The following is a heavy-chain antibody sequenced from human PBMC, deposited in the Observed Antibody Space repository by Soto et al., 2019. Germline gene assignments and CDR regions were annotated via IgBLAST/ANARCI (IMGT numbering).Heavy chain of an antibody. Sequence: GGSLRLSCAASGFTFSSYSMNWVRQAPGKGLEWVSYISSSSSAIYYADSVKGRFTISRDNAKNSLYLQMNSLRAEDTAVYYCARDPYSYGPIDYWGQEPWSPSPQ. D-gene: IGHD5-18*01. CDR3: ARDPYSYGPIDY. V-gene: IGHV3-48*01. J-gene: IGHJ4*01. CDR2: ISSSSSAI. CDR1: GFTFSSYS.